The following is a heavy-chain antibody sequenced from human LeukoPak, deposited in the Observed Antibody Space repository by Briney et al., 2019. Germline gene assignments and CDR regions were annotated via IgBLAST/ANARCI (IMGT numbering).Heavy chain of an antibody. J-gene: IGHJ4*01. CDR2: IRQDGIET. D-gene: IGHD2-21*02. CDR3: ARGCGRAHCPYFFDD. V-gene: IGHV3-7*01. CDR1: GFTFSTNW. Sequence: GGSLRLSCAASGFTFSTNWMSWVRQAPGKGLEWVATIRQDGIETHYVDSVRDRFLISRDNSKSSLYLQMSSLREEDTAIYYCARGCGRAHCPYFFDDWGQGSPVPASA.